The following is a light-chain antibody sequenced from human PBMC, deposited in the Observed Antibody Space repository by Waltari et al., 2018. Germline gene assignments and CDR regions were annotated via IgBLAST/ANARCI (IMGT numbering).Light chain of an antibody. CDR1: QNIDSY. CDR3: HQRSKWPLT. V-gene: IGKV3-11*01. Sequence: EIVLTQSPATLSLSPGERPTLSCRASQNIDSYLAWYQLKPGQVPRLLIYDASNRATGIPARFSGSGSGADFTLIISSLEPEDFAVYYCHQRSKWPLTFGGGTKVEIK. J-gene: IGKJ4*01. CDR2: DAS.